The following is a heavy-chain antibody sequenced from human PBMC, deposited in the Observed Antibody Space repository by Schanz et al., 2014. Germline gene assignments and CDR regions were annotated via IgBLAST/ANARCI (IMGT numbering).Heavy chain of an antibody. CDR2: INPNSGTT. CDR1: GDTFSKYN. D-gene: IGHD5-12*01. CDR3: ARDLTVDTGYVVHYYYYGMDV. Sequence: QVQLVQSGPEVKKPGSSVKVSCQAFGDTFSKYNIMWVRQVPGQGLEWLGWINPNSGTTNYAQKFQGWVTMTRDTSISTAYMELSRLKSDDTAVYYCARDLTVDTGYVVHYYYYGMDVWGQGTTVTVSS. J-gene: IGHJ6*02. V-gene: IGHV1-2*04.